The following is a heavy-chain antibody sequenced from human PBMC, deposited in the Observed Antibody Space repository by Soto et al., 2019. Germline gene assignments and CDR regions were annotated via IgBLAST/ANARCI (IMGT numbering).Heavy chain of an antibody. CDR2: ISAYNGNT. CDR3: ARVGEVGSGYDYGIRPYYMDV. D-gene: IGHD5-12*01. CDR1: GYTFTSYG. Sequence: ASVKVSCKASGYTFTSYGISWVRQAPGQGLEWMGWISAYNGNTNYAQKLQGRVTMTTDTSTSTAYMELRSLRSDDTAVYYCARVGEVGSGYDYGIRPYYMDVWGKGTTVTVSS. J-gene: IGHJ6*03. V-gene: IGHV1-18*01.